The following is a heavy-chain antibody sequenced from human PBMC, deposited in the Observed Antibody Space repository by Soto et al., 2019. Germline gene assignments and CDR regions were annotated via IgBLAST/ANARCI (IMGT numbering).Heavy chain of an antibody. CDR2: IIPILGIA. V-gene: IGHV1-69*02. Sequence: QVQLVQSGAEVKKPGSSVKVSCKASGGTFSSYTISWVRQAPGQGLEWMGRIIPILGIANYAQKFQGRVTITADKPTSTAYMELSSLRSEDTAVYYCARGYCSGGSCYGHYYYMDVWGKGTTVTVSS. CDR3: ARGYCSGGSCYGHYYYMDV. J-gene: IGHJ6*03. CDR1: GGTFSSYT. D-gene: IGHD2-15*01.